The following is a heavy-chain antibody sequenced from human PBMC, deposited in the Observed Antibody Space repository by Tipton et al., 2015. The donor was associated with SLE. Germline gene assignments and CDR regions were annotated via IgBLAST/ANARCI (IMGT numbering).Heavy chain of an antibody. J-gene: IGHJ4*02. V-gene: IGHV3-30*02. Sequence: SLRLSCAASGFTFSSYGMHWVRQAPGKGLEWVAFIRYDGSNKYYADSVKGRFTISRDNSKNTLYLQMNSLRAEDTAVYYCAKAIAAAGSFDYWGQGTLVTVSS. D-gene: IGHD6-13*01. CDR3: AKAIAAAGSFDY. CDR1: GFTFSSYG. CDR2: IRYDGSNK.